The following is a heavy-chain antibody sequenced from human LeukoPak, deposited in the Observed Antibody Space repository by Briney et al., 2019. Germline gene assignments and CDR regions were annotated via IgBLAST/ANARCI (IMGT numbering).Heavy chain of an antibody. CDR3: AKEGSCYYPLDW. V-gene: IGHV3-23*01. CDR1: GFTFSSYG. D-gene: IGHD3-22*01. CDR2: ITGSGGTT. Sequence: GGSLRLSCAASGFTFSSYGMSWVRQAPGKGLEWVSAITGSGGTTYYADSVKGRFTISRDNSKNTLYLQMNSLRAEDTAVYYCAKEGSCYYPLDWWGQGTLVTVSS. J-gene: IGHJ4*02.